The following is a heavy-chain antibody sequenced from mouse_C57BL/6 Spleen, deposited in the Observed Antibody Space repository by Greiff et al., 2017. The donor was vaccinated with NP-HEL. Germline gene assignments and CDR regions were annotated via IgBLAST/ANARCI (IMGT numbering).Heavy chain of an antibody. CDR2: IDPSDSYT. CDR1: GYTFTSYW. CDR3: ARSYSKKAMDY. V-gene: IGHV1-69*01. J-gene: IGHJ4*01. D-gene: IGHD2-5*01. Sequence: QVQLQQPGAELVMPGASVKLSCKASGYTFTSYWMHWVKQRPGQGLEWIGEIDPSDSYTNYNQKFKGKSTLTVDKSSSTAYMQLSSLTSEDSAVYYCARSYSKKAMDYWGQGTSVTVSS.